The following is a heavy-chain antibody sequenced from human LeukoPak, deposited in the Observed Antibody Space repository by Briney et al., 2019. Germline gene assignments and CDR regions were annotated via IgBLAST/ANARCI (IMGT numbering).Heavy chain of an antibody. D-gene: IGHD6-19*01. Sequence: GASVKVSCKASGYTFSNYGISWVRQAPGLGLEWMGWTNYNGNTNYAQKFQDRVTMTTDTSTTTAYMELRSLESDDTAVYYCARHSGSGWQALGYWGQGTLVTVSS. V-gene: IGHV1-18*04. CDR3: ARHSGSGWQALGY. CDR1: GYTFSNYG. CDR2: TNYNGNT. J-gene: IGHJ4*02.